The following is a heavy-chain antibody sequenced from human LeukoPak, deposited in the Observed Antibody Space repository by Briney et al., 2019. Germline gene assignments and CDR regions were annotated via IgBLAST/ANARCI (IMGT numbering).Heavy chain of an antibody. J-gene: IGHJ4*02. D-gene: IGHD3-16*01. CDR1: GFTFSTYA. Sequence: GGSLRLSCAASGFTFSTYAMHWVRQAPGKGLEWVAVIAYDGSNKYYADSVEGRFTISRDNSKNTLYLQMNSLRAEDTAVYYCARDNKKGRVIDYWGQGTLVTVSS. CDR2: IAYDGSNK. CDR3: ARDNKKGRVIDY. V-gene: IGHV3-30*04.